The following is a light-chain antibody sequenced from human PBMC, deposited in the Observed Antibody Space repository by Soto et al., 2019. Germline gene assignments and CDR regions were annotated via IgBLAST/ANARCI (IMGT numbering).Light chain of an antibody. V-gene: IGLV2-14*01. CDR3: SSYTTSSTHVV. Sequence: QSALTQPASVSGSPGQSITISCTGTSSDVGSYNYVSWYQQYPGKAPKLMIYDVSNRPSGVSYRFSGSKSGNTTSLTISGLQAEDAADYSCSSYTTSSTHVVFGGGTKLTVL. CDR1: SSDVGSYNY. J-gene: IGLJ2*01. CDR2: DVS.